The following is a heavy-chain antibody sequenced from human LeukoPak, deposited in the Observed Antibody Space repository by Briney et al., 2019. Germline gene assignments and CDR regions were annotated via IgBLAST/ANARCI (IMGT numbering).Heavy chain of an antibody. D-gene: IGHD3-16*01. CDR2: ISGSGGST. CDR3: TTENWGRGDY. Sequence: GGSLRLSCAASGFTFSSYAMNWVRQAPGKGLEWVSVISGSGGSTYYADSVKGRFTISRDNSKNTLYLQMNTLQIDDTAVYYCTTENWGRGDYWGQGTLITVSS. V-gene: IGHV3-23*01. CDR1: GFTFSSYA. J-gene: IGHJ4*02.